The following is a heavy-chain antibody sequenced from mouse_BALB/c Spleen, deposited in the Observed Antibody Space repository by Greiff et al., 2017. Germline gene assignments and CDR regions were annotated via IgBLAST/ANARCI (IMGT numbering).Heavy chain of an antibody. D-gene: IGHD2-2*01. J-gene: IGHJ3*01. Sequence: EVQLVESGGGLVKPGGSLKLSCAASGFTFSSYAMSWVRQSPEKRLEWVAEISSGGSYTYYPDTVTGRFTISRANAKNPLYLEMSSLRSEDTAMYYCARSGNDFAYWGQGTPVTVSA. V-gene: IGHV5-9-4*01. CDR3: ARSGNDFAY. CDR2: ISSGGSYT. CDR1: GFTFSSYA.